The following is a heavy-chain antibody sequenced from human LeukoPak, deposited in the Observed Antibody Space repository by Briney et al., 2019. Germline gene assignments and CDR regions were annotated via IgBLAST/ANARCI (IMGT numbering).Heavy chain of an antibody. CDR2: IYSGGST. CDR1: GFTVTTNY. CDR3: ARGDFWSGYYTGLY. J-gene: IGHJ4*02. V-gene: IGHV3-53*04. D-gene: IGHD3-3*01. Sequence: GGSLRLSCAASGFTVTTNYMSWVRQAPGKGLEWVSVIYSGGSTYYADSEKGRFTISRHNSKNTLYLQMDSLRDEDTAVYYCARGDFWSGYYTGLYWGQGTLVTVSS.